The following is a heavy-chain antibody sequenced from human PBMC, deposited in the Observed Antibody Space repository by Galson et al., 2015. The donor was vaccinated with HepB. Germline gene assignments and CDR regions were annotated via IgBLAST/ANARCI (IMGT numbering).Heavy chain of an antibody. Sequence: SVKVSCKASGYTFTSYDINWVRQASGQGLEWMGWMNPNSGNTGFAQKFQGRVIMTRNSSISTAYMELSSLTSEDTAVYYCAKGGTGTTYYYYIDVWGKGTTVTVSS. D-gene: IGHD1/OR15-1a*01. J-gene: IGHJ6*03. CDR3: AKGGTGTTYYYYIDV. CDR2: MNPNSGNT. V-gene: IGHV1-8*01. CDR1: GYTFTSYD.